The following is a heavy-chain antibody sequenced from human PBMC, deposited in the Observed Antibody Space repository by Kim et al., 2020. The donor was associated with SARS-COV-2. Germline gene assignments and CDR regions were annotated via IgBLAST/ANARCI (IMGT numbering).Heavy chain of an antibody. D-gene: IGHD3-10*01. CDR1: GFNFGDYA. Sequence: GGSLRLSCAASGFNFGDYAMHWVRQAPGKGLEWVSGIAWNSGTKNYVDSVKDRFTISRDNVKKYVYLQMDSLRLDDTAFYYCAKASGDWYFDVWGRATLVTVSS. CDR2: IAWNSGTK. J-gene: IGHJ2*01. CDR3: AKASGDWYFDV. V-gene: IGHV3-9*01.